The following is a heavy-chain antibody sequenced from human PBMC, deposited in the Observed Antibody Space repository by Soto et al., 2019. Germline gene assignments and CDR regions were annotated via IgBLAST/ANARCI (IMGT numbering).Heavy chain of an antibody. D-gene: IGHD6-19*01. CDR1: GFTLSDYY. CDR3: ARAVKQWLVGGDYYYYYMDV. J-gene: IGHJ6*03. V-gene: IGHV3-11*01. Sequence: QVRLVESGGGLVKPGGSLRLSCEASGFTLSDYYMTWLRQAPGKGLEWISYISSSATIIYYADSVKGRFTISRDNAKTSLYLQMNSLRADDTAVYYCARAVKQWLVGGDYYYYYMDVWGKGTTVTVSS. CDR2: ISSSATII.